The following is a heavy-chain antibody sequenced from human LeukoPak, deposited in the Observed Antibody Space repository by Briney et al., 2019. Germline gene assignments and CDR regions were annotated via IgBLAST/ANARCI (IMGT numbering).Heavy chain of an antibody. D-gene: IGHD5-24*01. J-gene: IGHJ4*02. CDR3: TRDRGWQQFDY. Sequence: GRSLRLSCAASGFTFDDYAMHWVRQAPGKGLEWVSGISWNSGSIGCADSVKGRFTISRDNAKNSLYLQMSSLRDDDTAVYYCTRDRGWQQFDYWGQGTLVTVSS. CDR2: ISWNSGSI. CDR1: GFTFDDYA. V-gene: IGHV3-9*01.